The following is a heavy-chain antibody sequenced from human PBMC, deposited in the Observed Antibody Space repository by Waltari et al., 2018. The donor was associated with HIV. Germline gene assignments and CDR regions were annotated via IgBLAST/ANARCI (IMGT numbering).Heavy chain of an antibody. CDR2: INHSGST. D-gene: IGHD3-16*01. CDR3: ASRLGGWPTTTFDY. J-gene: IGHJ4*02. CDR1: GGSFSGYY. Sequence: QMQLQQWGAGLLKPSGTLSLTCAVYGGSFSGYYWRWIRQPPGKGLEWIGEINHSGSTNYNPSLKSRVTISVDTSKNQFSLKLSSVTAADTAVYYCASRLGGWPTTTFDYWGQGTLVTVSS. V-gene: IGHV4-34*01.